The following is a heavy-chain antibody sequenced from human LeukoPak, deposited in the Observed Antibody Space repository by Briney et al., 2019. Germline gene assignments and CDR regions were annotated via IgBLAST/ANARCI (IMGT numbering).Heavy chain of an antibody. CDR1: GYSFSSYW. CDR2: IYPGDSDT. D-gene: IGHD1-26*01. CDR3: ARGGLVGSAFDY. V-gene: IGHV5-51*01. J-gene: IGHJ4*02. Sequence: GESLKISCQGSGYSFSSYWIGWVRQMPSKGLGWMGIIYPGDSDTRYSPSFQGQVTISADNFISTAYLQWSSLKASNTAMYYCARGGLVGSAFDYWGQGTLVTVSS.